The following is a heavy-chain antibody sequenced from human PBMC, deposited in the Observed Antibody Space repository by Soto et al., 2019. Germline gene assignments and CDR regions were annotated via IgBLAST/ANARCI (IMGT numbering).Heavy chain of an antibody. CDR1: GGSMSSEGYY. Sequence: SETLSLTCTVSGGSMSSEGYYWSWIRQHPGKGLEWIGYIYYSGSSYYNPSLKSRVTISVDTSKNQFSLKLSSVTAADTAVYYCARDRSGIAAALDYWGQGTLVTVS. V-gene: IGHV4-31*03. CDR3: ARDRSGIAAALDY. J-gene: IGHJ4*02. CDR2: IYYSGSS. D-gene: IGHD6-13*01.